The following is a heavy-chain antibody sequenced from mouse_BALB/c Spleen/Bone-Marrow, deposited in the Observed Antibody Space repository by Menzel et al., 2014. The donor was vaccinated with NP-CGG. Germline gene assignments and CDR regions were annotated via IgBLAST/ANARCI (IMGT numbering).Heavy chain of an antibody. Sequence: VQLMESGAELARPGASVKMSCKASGYTFTSYTMHWVKQRPGQGLEWIGYINPSSGYTNYNQKFKDKATLTADKSSSTAYMQRSSLTSEDSAVYYCARAAYYRYDEGAWFAYWGQGTLVTVSA. J-gene: IGHJ3*01. CDR1: GYTFTSYT. CDR2: INPSSGYT. CDR3: ARAAYYRYDEGAWFAY. D-gene: IGHD2-14*01. V-gene: IGHV1-4*01.